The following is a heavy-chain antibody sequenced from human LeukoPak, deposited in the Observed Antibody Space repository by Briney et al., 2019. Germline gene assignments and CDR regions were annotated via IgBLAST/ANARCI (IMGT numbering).Heavy chain of an antibody. V-gene: IGHV1-18*01. CDR3: ARDLNVAHTQRFDY. D-gene: IGHD2-15*01. CDR2: ISAYNGNT. Sequence: ASVTVSCKASGYTFTSYGISWVRQAPGQGLEWMGWISAYNGNTSYAQKFQGRVTMTRDTSTSTVYMELSSLRSEDTAVYYCARDLNVAHTQRFDYWGQGTLVTVSS. J-gene: IGHJ4*02. CDR1: GYTFTSYG.